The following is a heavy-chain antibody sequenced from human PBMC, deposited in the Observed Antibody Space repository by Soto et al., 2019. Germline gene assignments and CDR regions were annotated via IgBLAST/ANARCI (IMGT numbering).Heavy chain of an antibody. J-gene: IGHJ5*02. V-gene: IGHV1-69*02. CDR3: ARAKPYSSSWFLPNWFDP. CDR1: GGTFSSYT. Sequence: SVEVSCKASGGTFSSYTSSWVRQAPGQGLEWMGRIIPILGIANYAQKFQGRVTITADKSTSTAYMELSSLRSEDTAVYYCARAKPYSSSWFLPNWFDPWGQGTLVTVSS. CDR2: IIPILGIA. D-gene: IGHD6-13*01.